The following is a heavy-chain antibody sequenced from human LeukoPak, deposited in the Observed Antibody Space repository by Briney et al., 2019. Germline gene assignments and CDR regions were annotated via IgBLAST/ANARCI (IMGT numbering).Heavy chain of an antibody. D-gene: IGHD2-15*01. J-gene: IGHJ6*02. Sequence: GGSLRLSCAASGFTFSSYAMSWVRQAPGKGLEWVSAISGSGGSTYYADSVKGRFTISRDNSKNTLYLQMNSLRAEDTAVYYCANYIVEGRGMDVWGQGTTVTVSS. CDR3: ANYIVEGRGMDV. CDR1: GFTFSSYA. V-gene: IGHV3-23*01. CDR2: ISGSGGST.